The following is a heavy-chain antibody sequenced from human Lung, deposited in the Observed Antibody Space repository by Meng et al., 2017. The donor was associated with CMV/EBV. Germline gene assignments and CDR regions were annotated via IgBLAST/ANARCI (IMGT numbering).Heavy chain of an antibody. CDR2: ISGSSGTTT. Sequence: GGSLGLXCAASGFTFSSYEMNWVRQAPGKGLEWISYISGSSGTTTYYSDSVRGRFTISRDNTKKSLYLQMNSLRAEDTAVYYCARVGLTTVDLWGRGNLVTVSS. CDR1: GFTFSSYE. V-gene: IGHV3-48*03. J-gene: IGHJ2*01. CDR3: ARVGLTTVDL. D-gene: IGHD4/OR15-4a*01.